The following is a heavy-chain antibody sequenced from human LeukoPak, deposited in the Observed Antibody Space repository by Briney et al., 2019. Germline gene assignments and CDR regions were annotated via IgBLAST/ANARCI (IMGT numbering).Heavy chain of an antibody. CDR2: INHSGST. CDR1: GGSFSGYY. Sequence: SETLSLTCAVYGGSFSGYYWSWIRQPPGKGLEWIGEINHSGSTNYNPSLKSRVTISVDTSKNQFSLKLSSVTAADTAVYYCARGHGYYYDSSGYYKIFDYWGQGTLVTVSS. V-gene: IGHV4-34*01. D-gene: IGHD3-22*01. CDR3: ARGHGYYYDSSGYYKIFDY. J-gene: IGHJ4*02.